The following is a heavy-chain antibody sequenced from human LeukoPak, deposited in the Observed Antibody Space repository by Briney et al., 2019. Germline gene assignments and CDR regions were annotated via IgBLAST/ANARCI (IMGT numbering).Heavy chain of an antibody. J-gene: IGHJ4*02. CDR3: ASRYGGYQGAFDY. V-gene: IGHV1-69*06. Sequence: GASVKVSCKASGGTFSSYAISWVRQAPGQELEWMGGIIPIFGTANYAQKFQGRVTITADKSTSTAYMELSSLRSEDTVVYYCASRYGGYQGAFDYWGQGTLVTVSS. CDR1: GGTFSSYA. CDR2: IIPIFGTA. D-gene: IGHD5-12*01.